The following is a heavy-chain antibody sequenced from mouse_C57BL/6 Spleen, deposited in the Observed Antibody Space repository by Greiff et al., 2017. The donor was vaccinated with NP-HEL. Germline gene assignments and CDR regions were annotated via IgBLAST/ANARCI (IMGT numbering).Heavy chain of an antibody. Sequence: VHLVESGPGLVQPSQSLSITCTVSGFSLTSYGVHWVRQPPGKGLEWLGVIWSGGSTDYNAAFISRLSISKDNSKSQVFFKMNSLQADDTAIYYCAKMDGYLAMDYWGQGTSVTVSS. CDR2: IWSGGST. D-gene: IGHD2-3*01. CDR1: GFSLTSYG. V-gene: IGHV2-4*01. J-gene: IGHJ4*01. CDR3: AKMDGYLAMDY.